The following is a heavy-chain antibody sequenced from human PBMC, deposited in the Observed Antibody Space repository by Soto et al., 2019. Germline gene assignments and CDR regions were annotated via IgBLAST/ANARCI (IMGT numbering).Heavy chain of an antibody. J-gene: IGHJ6*02. CDR2: IYYSGST. Sequence: SSETLSLTCTVSGGSISSGGYYWSWIRQHPGKGLEWIGYIYYSGSTYYNPSLKSRVTISVDTSKNQFSLKLSSVTAAGTAVYYCARDSEDYGMDVWGQGTTVTVSS. CDR3: ARDSEDYGMDV. CDR1: GGSISSGGYY. V-gene: IGHV4-31*03.